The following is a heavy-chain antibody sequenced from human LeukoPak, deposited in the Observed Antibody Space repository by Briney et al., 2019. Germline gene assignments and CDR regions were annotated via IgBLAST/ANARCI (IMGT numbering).Heavy chain of an antibody. CDR2: INSDGSST. J-gene: IGHJ6*02. CDR3: ARFCGSTSWHSGYYYGIDV. D-gene: IGHD2-2*01. Sequence: GGSLRLSCAASGFTFSSYWMHWVRQAPGKGLVWVSRINSDGSSTSYADSVKGRFTISRDNAKNTLYLQMNSLRAEDTAVYYCARFCGSTSWHSGYYYGIDVWGQGTTVTVSS. V-gene: IGHV3-74*01. CDR1: GFTFSSYW.